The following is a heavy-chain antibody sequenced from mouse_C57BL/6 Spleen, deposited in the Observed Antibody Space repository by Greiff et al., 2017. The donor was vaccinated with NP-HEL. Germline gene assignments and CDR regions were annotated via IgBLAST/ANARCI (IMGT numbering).Heavy chain of an antibody. D-gene: IGHD1-1*01. CDR3: ARSSGSGYWYFDV. V-gene: IGHV1-82*01. J-gene: IGHJ1*03. CDR1: GYAFSSSW. CDR2: IYPGDGDT. Sequence: QVQLQQSGPELVKPGASVKISCKASGYAFSSSWMNWVKQRPGKGLEWIGRIYPGDGDTNYNGKFKGKATLTADKSSSTAYMQLSSLTSEDSAVYFCARSSGSGYWYFDVWGTGTTVTVSS.